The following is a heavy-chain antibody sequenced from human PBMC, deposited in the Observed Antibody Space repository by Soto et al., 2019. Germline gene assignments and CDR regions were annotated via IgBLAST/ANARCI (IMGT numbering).Heavy chain of an antibody. J-gene: IGHJ6*04. V-gene: IGHV3-13*05. Sequence: EVQLVESGGGVVQPGGSLRLSCAASGFTFSTYDMHWVRQATGKGLEWVSAIGAADDPYYSGSVKGRFTISRENAKSSLSLQMNSLIVGDTAVYYCARAYSGQLPRRADYYYAMDAWGTGTTVTVSS. CDR3: ARAYSGQLPRRADYYYAMDA. D-gene: IGHD2-2*01. CDR1: GFTFSTYD. CDR2: IGAADDP.